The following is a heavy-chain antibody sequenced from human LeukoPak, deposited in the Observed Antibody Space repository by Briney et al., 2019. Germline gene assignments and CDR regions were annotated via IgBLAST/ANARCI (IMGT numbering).Heavy chain of an antibody. J-gene: IGHJ4*02. CDR2: ITSDGSTT. CDR3: ARDQRSYGLFDY. CDR1: GFTFSNYY. V-gene: IGHV3-74*01. Sequence: GGSLRLSCAASGFTFSNYYMHWVRQAPGTGLVWVSRITSDGSTTSSADSVKGRFTIHRHNGKHTLYLQMNSLRAEDTAVYYCARDQRSYGLFDYWGQGTLVTVSS. D-gene: IGHD5-18*01.